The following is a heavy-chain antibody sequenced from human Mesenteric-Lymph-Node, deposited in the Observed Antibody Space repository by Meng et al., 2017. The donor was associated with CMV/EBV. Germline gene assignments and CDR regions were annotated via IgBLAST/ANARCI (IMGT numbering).Heavy chain of an antibody. CDR1: GFSFRYSS. Sequence: CAASGFSFRYSSMHWVRQAPGKGLGWVAVISYDGGNTYYADSVKGRFTISRDNSKNTLYLQMNSLRAEDTAVYYCARDDYSNYPVDHWGQGTLVTVSS. V-gene: IGHV3-30*04. CDR3: ARDDYSNYPVDH. J-gene: IGHJ5*02. D-gene: IGHD4-11*01. CDR2: ISYDGGNT.